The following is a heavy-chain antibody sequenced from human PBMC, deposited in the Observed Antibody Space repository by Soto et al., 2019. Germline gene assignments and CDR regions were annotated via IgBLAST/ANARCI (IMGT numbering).Heavy chain of an antibody. CDR2: IYYSGST. CDR3: ARTYYYGSGSYAFDI. D-gene: IGHD3-10*01. CDR1: GGSISSGDYY. Sequence: QVQLQESGPGLVKPSQTLSLTCTVSGGSISSGDYYWSWIRQPPGKGLEWIGHIYYSGSTYHNPSSKSRVTITVDTSKNPLSLKLSSVTAADTAVYYCARTYYYGSGSYAFDIWGQGTMVTVSS. V-gene: IGHV4-30-4*01. J-gene: IGHJ3*02.